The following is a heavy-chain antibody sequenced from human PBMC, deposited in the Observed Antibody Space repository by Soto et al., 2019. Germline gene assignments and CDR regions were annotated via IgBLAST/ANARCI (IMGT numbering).Heavy chain of an antibody. V-gene: IGHV1-69*13. D-gene: IGHD3-9*01. CDR3: ARDRSLNFWTGYGMDV. Sequence: GASVKVSCKASGEDFSHYAVSWVRQAPGQGLEWMGGIIPVFGTPNIAQKFQGRVIITADESTSIASLELRSLRSEDTAVYFCARDRSLNFWTGYGMDVWGQGTTVTVSS. J-gene: IGHJ6*02. CDR1: GEDFSHYA. CDR2: IIPVFGTP.